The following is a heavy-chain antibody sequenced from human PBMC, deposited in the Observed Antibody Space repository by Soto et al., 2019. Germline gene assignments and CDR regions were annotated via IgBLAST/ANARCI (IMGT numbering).Heavy chain of an antibody. Sequence: EVPLVESGGGLVQPGGSLRLSCAASIFTVSTNYMSWVRQAPGKGLEWVSVIYGGGSTKYADSVKDRFIISRDNSKNTLYLQMNSLRAEDTAVYYCARGGNKEFDFWGQGTLVTVSS. V-gene: IGHV3-66*01. CDR3: ARGGNKEFDF. D-gene: IGHD1-26*01. CDR1: IFTVSTNY. J-gene: IGHJ4*02. CDR2: IYGGGST.